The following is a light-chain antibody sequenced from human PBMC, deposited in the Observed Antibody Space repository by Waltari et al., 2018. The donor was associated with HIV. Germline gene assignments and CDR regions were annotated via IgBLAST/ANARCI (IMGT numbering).Light chain of an antibody. CDR3: QVWDSSSDEGV. Sequence: SYVLTQPPSVSVAAGQTARITCEENNLGSKSVHWYHQKPGQAPVLVIYFDSDRPSGIPERFSGSNSGNTATLTISRVEAGDEADYYCQVWDSSSDEGVFGTGTKVTVL. V-gene: IGLV3-21*04. CDR1: NLGSKS. CDR2: FDS. J-gene: IGLJ1*01.